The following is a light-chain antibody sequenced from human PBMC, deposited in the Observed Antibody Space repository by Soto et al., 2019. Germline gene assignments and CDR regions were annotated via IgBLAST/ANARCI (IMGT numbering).Light chain of an antibody. CDR1: QSVGRN. CDR2: AAS. V-gene: IGKV3-15*01. Sequence: EIVVTQSPGILSVSPGDRATLSCRASQSVGRNLAWYQQKPGQAPTLLIYAASTRATGLPARFSGSESGTDFTLTISSLHSEDFAVYYCQEYSKWPLFTFGPGTRVDIK. CDR3: QEYSKWPLFT. J-gene: IGKJ3*01.